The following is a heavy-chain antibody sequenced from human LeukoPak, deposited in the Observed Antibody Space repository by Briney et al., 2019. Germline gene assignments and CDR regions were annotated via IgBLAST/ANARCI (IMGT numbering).Heavy chain of an antibody. D-gene: IGHD2-8*02. CDR2: IKSSADGGAT. Sequence: GGSLGLSCAASGFTFSDAWLSWVRQAPGKGPEWVGRIKSSADGGATDYAAPVKGRFTVSRDDSKDTLYLHMNSLKTEDTAVYYCSLRYCSGTSCPGYWGQGTLVTVSS. CDR1: GFTFSDAW. CDR3: SLRYCSGTSCPGY. V-gene: IGHV3-15*01. J-gene: IGHJ4*02.